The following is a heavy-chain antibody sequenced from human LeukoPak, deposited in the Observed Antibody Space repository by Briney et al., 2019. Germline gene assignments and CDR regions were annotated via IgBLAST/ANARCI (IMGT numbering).Heavy chain of an antibody. V-gene: IGHV4-30-2*01. CDR1: RGSISPYF. D-gene: IGHD3-3*01. CDR3: ARAPYYDDIAYYMDV. Sequence: PSETLSLTCTVSRGSISPYFWSWIRQPPGKGLEWIGYIYHSGSTYYNPSLKSRVTISVDRSKNQFSLKLSSVTAADTAVYYCARAPYYDDIAYYMDVWGKGTTVTVSS. CDR2: IYHSGST. J-gene: IGHJ6*03.